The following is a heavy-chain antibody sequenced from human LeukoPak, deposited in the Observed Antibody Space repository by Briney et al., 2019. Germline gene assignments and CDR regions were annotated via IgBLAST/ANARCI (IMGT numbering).Heavy chain of an antibody. CDR3: ARGGVGVTLISWSDY. J-gene: IGHJ4*02. CDR2: ISTSSIYI. CDR1: GFIFSSYS. Sequence: PGGSLRLSCAVSGFIFSSYSMNWARQAPGKGLEWVSSISTSSIYIYYADSVKGRFTISRDNARNSLYLQMNSLRAEDTAVYYCARGGVGVTLISWSDYWGQGTLVTVSS. D-gene: IGHD1-26*01. V-gene: IGHV3-21*01.